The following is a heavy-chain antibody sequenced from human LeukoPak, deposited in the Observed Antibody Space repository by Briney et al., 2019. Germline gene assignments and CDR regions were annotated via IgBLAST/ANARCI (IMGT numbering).Heavy chain of an antibody. CDR1: GFSFSTYS. CDR3: ARVSSVPTPRGLDF. Sequence: PGGSLRLSCVPSGFSFSTYSMNWVRQAPGRRAEGGSSISGGGYYILYADSVKGRFTVSRDNAQNSLLLQINRLKADDTAVYYCARVSSVPTPRGLDFWGQGTLVTVSS. D-gene: IGHD4/OR15-4a*01. V-gene: IGHV3-21*01. J-gene: IGHJ4*02. CDR2: ISGGGYYI.